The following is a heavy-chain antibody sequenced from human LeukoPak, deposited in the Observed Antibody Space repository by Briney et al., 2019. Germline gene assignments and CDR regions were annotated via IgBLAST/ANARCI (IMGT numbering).Heavy chain of an antibody. CDR1: AYTFTIYD. Sequence: GASVTVSCTASAYTFTIYDINWVRQATGQGLEWMGWMNPNSGSTGCAQKFQGRVTITRNTSISTAYMELSGLRSEDTAVYYCARGRSTGYPYYFEYWGQGTLVTVSS. J-gene: IGHJ4*02. CDR2: MNPNSGST. D-gene: IGHD5-12*01. CDR3: ARGRSTGYPYYFEY. V-gene: IGHV1-8*03.